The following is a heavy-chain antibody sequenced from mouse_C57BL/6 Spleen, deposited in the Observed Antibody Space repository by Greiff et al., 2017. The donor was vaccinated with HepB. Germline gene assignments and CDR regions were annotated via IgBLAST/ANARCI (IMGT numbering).Heavy chain of an antibody. CDR2: IDPETCGT. J-gene: IGHJ2*01. Sequence: QVQLQQSGAELVRPGASVTLSCKASGYTFTDYEMHWVKQTPVHGLEWIGAIDPETCGTAYNQKFKGKAILTADKSSSTAYMELRSLTSEDSAVYYCTRGDPDFDYWGQGTTLTVSS. CDR1: GYTFTDYE. V-gene: IGHV1-15*01. CDR3: TRGDPDFDY. D-gene: IGHD3-3*01.